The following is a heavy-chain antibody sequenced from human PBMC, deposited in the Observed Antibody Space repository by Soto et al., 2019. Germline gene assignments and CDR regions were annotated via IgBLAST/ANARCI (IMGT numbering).Heavy chain of an antibody. Sequence: EVQLLESGGGLIQPGGSLILSCAASGFTFSTFDMTWVRQPPGKGLEWVSLIRGSSGSTYYADSVKGRFTISKDNSKNTLYLQMNSLRAEDTAVYFCVKGVWLDYWGQGNMVTVSS. D-gene: IGHD2-8*01. CDR3: VKGVWLDY. V-gene: IGHV3-23*01. CDR2: IRGSSGST. J-gene: IGHJ4*02. CDR1: GFTFSTFD.